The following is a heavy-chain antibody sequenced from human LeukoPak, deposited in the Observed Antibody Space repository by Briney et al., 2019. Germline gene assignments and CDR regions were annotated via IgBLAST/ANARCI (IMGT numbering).Heavy chain of an antibody. CDR1: GFTFSSYS. Sequence: GGSLRLSCAASGFTFSSYSMNWVRQAPGKGLEWVSHITASGTAMFYADSVKGRFTISRDNAKNSLYLQMNSLRAEDTAVYYCARDSTGYWYFDLWGRGTLVSVSS. CDR2: ITASGTAM. V-gene: IGHV3-48*01. D-gene: IGHD3-3*02. J-gene: IGHJ2*01. CDR3: ARDSTGYWYFDL.